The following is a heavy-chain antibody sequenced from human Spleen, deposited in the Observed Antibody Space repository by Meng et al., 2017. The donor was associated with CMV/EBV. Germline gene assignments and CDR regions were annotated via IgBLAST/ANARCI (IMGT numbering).Heavy chain of an antibody. CDR1: GFTFSSYS. V-gene: IGHV3-21*01. D-gene: IGHD3-3*01. CDR3: SGHPPHYDFLSCYSDYYYYYGMDV. J-gene: IGHJ6*02. Sequence: GGSLRLSCAASGFTFSSYSMNWVRQAPGKGLEWVSSISSSSSYIYYADSVKSRFTITRNNAKNSLYLQMNSLRAEDTAVYYRSGHPPHYDFLSCYSDYYYYYGMDVWGQGTTVTVSS. CDR2: ISSSSSYI.